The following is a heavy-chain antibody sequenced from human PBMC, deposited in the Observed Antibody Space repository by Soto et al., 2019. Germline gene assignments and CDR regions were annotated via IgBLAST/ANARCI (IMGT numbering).Heavy chain of an antibody. CDR1: GYTFTGYY. CDR2: INPNSGGT. V-gene: IGHV1-2*02. CDR3: LCLGELSQPFDY. J-gene: IGHJ4*02. Sequence: ASVKVSCKASGYTFTGYYMHWVRQAPGQGLEWMGWINPNSGGTNYAQKFQGRVTMTRDTSISTAYMELSRLRSDDTAVYYCLCLGELSQPFDYWGQGTLVTVSS. D-gene: IGHD3-16*02.